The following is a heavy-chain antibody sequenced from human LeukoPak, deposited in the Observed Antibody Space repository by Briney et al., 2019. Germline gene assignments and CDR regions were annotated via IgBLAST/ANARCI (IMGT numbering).Heavy chain of an antibody. CDR3: AKARPRLTGAACDY. CDR2: ISYDGSNK. D-gene: IGHD6-13*01. CDR1: GFTFSSYG. Sequence: GGSLRLSCAASGFTFSSYGMHWVRQAPGKGLEWVAVISYDGSNKYYADSVKGRFTISRDNSKNTLYLQMNSLRAEDTAVYYCAKARPRLTGAACDYWGQGTLVTVSS. J-gene: IGHJ4*02. V-gene: IGHV3-30*18.